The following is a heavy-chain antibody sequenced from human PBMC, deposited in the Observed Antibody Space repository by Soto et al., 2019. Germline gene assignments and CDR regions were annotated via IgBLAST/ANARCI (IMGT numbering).Heavy chain of an antibody. D-gene: IGHD3-10*01. CDR1: GFTFSSYA. CDR2: ISGSGEST. V-gene: IGHV3-23*01. CDR3: AKDKRYFASGTTVEY. J-gene: IGHJ4*02. Sequence: GGPLRLSFAASGFTFSSYAMTWVRQAPGKGLEWVSGISGSGESTFYADSVKGRFTLSRDNSKNTVYLQMNNLRAEDTALYYCAKDKRYFASGTTVEYWGQGTLVTVSS.